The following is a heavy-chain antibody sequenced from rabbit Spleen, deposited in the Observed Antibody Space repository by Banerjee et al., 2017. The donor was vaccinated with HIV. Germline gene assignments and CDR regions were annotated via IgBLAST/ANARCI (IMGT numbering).Heavy chain of an antibody. V-gene: IGHV1S40*01. Sequence: QSLEESGGDLVKPGASLTLTCTASGVSFSISSYICWGRQAPGKGLEWIACIDAGSSGFTYFAAWAKGRFTISRTSSTTVTLQMPSLTAADTATYFCVREVAAKFGLWGPGTLVTVS. J-gene: IGHJ4*01. CDR3: VREVAAKFGL. CDR2: IDAGSSGFT. D-gene: IGHD4-1*01. CDR1: GVSFSISSY.